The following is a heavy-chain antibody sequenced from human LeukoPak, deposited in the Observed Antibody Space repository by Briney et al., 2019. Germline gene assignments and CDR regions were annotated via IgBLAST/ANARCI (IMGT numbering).Heavy chain of an antibody. CDR2: ISSSGSTI. V-gene: IGHV3-48*03. CDR1: GFTFSSYA. Sequence: GRSLRLSCAASGFTFSSYAMGWVRQAPGKGLEWVSYISSSGSTIYYADSVKGRFTISRDNAKNSLYLQMNSLRAEDTAVYYCARGSPRRDRTSCYHYWGQGTLVTVSS. J-gene: IGHJ4*02. D-gene: IGHD2-2*01. CDR3: ARGSPRRDRTSCYHY.